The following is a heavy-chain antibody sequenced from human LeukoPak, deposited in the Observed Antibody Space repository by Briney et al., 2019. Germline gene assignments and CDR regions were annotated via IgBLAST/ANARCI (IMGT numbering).Heavy chain of an antibody. CDR1: GYTFTSYG. J-gene: IGHJ6*03. V-gene: IGHV1-18*01. CDR3: ATHSTRIAVRPSDYYYYIDV. CDR2: ISAYNGNT. Sequence: GASVKVSCKASGYTFTSYGISWVRQAPGQGLEWMGWISAYNGNTNYAQKLQGRVTMTTDTSTSTAYMELRSLRSDDTAVYYCATHSTRIAVRPSDYYYYIDVWGKGTTVTVSS. D-gene: IGHD6-6*01.